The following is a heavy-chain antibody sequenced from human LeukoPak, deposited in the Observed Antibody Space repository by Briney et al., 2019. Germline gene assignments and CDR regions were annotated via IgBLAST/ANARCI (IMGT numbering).Heavy chain of an antibody. J-gene: IGHJ4*02. CDR2: IHYGGTT. CDR3: TRDIGDFVSDF. CDR1: AGSIGIGYY. D-gene: IGHD2-21*02. V-gene: IGHV4-39*02. Sequence: PSENLSLTCPVSAGSIGIGYYWAWIRQPPGKGLEWIGSIHYGGTTHYNPSLQSRVTISADTSKNQFALDLRSVTAADTAVYYCTRDIGDFVSDFWGQGTLVTVSS.